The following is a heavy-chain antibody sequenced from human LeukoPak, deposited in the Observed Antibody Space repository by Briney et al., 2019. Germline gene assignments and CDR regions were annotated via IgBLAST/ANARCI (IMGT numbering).Heavy chain of an antibody. CDR2: IKQDGGEK. D-gene: IGHD3-22*01. V-gene: IGHV3-7*03. CDR3: GRERFTYDTSGGTD. J-gene: IGHJ4*02. CDR1: GFTFSSYA. Sequence: GGSLRLSCAASGFTFSSYAMSWVRQAPGRGLEWVANIKQDGGEKYYVDSVKGRFTISRDNAKNSLYVQMNGLRAEDTAVYYCGRERFTYDTSGGTDWGQGTLVTVSS.